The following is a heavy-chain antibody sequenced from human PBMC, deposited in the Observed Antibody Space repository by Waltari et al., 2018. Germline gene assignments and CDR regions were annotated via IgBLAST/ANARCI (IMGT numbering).Heavy chain of an antibody. D-gene: IGHD6-19*01. CDR2: SNHSGST. CDR1: GGSFSGYY. CDR3: ARGSPNGYSSGWYRWFDP. V-gene: IGHV4-34*01. J-gene: IGHJ5*02. Sequence: QVQLQQWGAGLLKPSETLPLTCAFYGGSFSGYYWSWIPQPPWKGLEWIGESNHSGSTNYNPSLKSRVTISVDTSKNQFSLKLSSVTAADTAVYYCARGSPNGYSSGWYRWFDPWGQGTLVTVSS.